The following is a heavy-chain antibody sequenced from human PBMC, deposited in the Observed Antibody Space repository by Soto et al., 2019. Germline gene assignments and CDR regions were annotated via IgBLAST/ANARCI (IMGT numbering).Heavy chain of an antibody. D-gene: IGHD3-10*01. V-gene: IGHV1-8*01. Sequence: VTVSCKASGYSFTSLDINWVRLTTGQGLEWMGWMEPSSGKTGYAQRFQDRVTMTRDTSINTAYMELRSLTSDDTAFYYCARGVTAGVHYWGQGPLVTVSS. CDR1: GYSFTSLD. CDR2: MEPSSGKT. CDR3: ARGVTAGVHY. J-gene: IGHJ4*02.